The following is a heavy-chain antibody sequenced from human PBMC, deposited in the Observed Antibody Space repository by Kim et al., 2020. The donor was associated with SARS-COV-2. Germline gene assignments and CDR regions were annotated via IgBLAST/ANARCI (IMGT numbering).Heavy chain of an antibody. CDR1: GGSISSSSYY. J-gene: IGHJ6*02. CDR3: ARLVGSFRFYYYSMDV. CDR2: IYYSGST. Sequence: SETLSLTCTVSGGSISSSSYYWGWIRQPPGKGLEWIGSIYYSGSTYYNPSLKSRVTISVDTSKNQFSLKLSSVTAADTAVYYCARLVGSFRFYYYSMDVWGQGTTVTVSS. V-gene: IGHV4-39*01. D-gene: IGHD2-21*01.